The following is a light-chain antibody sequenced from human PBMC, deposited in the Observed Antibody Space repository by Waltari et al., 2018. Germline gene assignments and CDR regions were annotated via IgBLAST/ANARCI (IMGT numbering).Light chain of an antibody. CDR2: AAS. V-gene: IGKV1-39*01. CDR3: QQTYDTTWT. J-gene: IGKJ1*01. CDR1: ERLSID. Sequence: DIQVTQSPSALSASVGDRLTITCRANERLSIDVNWYQQKPGKAPKLLIHAASRLQSGVPSRFSGSGSVAEFTLTITNLQPEDFATYYCQQTYDTTWTFGQGTKVII.